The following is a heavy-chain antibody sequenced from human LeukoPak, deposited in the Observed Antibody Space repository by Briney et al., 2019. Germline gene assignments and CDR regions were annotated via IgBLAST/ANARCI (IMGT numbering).Heavy chain of an antibody. J-gene: IGHJ4*02. Sequence: SETLSLTCAVYGGSFSSYYWGWIRQPPGKGLEWIGSIYYSGSTYYNPSLKSRVTISVDTSKNQFSLKLSSVTAADTAVYYCASSGEPLFDYWGQGTLVTVSS. CDR3: ASSGEPLFDY. CDR1: GGSFSSYY. CDR2: IYYSGST. D-gene: IGHD6-19*01. V-gene: IGHV4-39*01.